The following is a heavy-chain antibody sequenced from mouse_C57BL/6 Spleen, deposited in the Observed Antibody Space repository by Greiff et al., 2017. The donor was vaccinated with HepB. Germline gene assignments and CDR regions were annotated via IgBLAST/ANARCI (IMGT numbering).Heavy chain of an antibody. V-gene: IGHV1-81*01. D-gene: IGHD2-1*01. CDR3: AHEGVFYSGDY. CDR2: IYPRSGNT. CDR1: GYTFTSYG. J-gene: IGHJ2*01. Sequence: QVQLKQSGAELARPGASVKLSCKASGYTFTSYGISWVKQRTGQGLEWIGEIYPRSGNTYYNEKFKGKATLTADKSSSTAYMELRSLTSEDSAVYFCAHEGVFYSGDYWGQGTTLTVSS.